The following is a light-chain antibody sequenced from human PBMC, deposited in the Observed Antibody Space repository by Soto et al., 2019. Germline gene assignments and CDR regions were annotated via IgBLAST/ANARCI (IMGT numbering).Light chain of an antibody. V-gene: IGKV3-20*01. J-gene: IGKJ1*01. CDR1: QSVSRSY. CDR3: QQFGSSPPT. Sequence: EIVLTQSPGTLSLSPGERATLSCRASQSVSRSYLAWYQQKPGQAPRLLIYDTSRRASGISDRFSGSESGTDFTLTISRVEPEDFAVFYCQQFGSSPPTFGQGTKVEIK. CDR2: DTS.